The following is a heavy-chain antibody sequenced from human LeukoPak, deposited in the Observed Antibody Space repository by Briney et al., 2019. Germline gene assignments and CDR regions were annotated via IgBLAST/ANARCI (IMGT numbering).Heavy chain of an antibody. CDR3: ARSRSSSWYYWYFDY. J-gene: IGHJ4*02. CDR2: INAGNGNT. D-gene: IGHD6-13*01. Sequence: AASVKVSCKASGYTFTSYAMHWVRQAPGQRLEWMGWINAGNGNTKYSQKFQGRDTITRDTSASTAYMELSSLRSEDTAVYYCARSRSSSWYYWYFDYWGQGTLVTVSS. V-gene: IGHV1-3*01. CDR1: GYTFTSYA.